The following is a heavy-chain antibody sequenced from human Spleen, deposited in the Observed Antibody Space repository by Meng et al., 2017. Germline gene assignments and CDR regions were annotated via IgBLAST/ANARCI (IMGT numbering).Heavy chain of an antibody. V-gene: IGHV4-34*01. CDR3: ARGPTTMAHDFDY. J-gene: IGHJ4*02. Sequence: HGQLQAWGARLLKPSETLSLTCVVSGGSFIDYYWSWIRQPPGKGLEWIGEINHSGSTNYNPSLESRATISVDTSQNNLSLKLSSVTAADSAVYYCARGPTTMAHDFDYWGQGTLVTVSS. D-gene: IGHD4-11*01. CDR2: INHSGST. CDR1: GGSFIDYY.